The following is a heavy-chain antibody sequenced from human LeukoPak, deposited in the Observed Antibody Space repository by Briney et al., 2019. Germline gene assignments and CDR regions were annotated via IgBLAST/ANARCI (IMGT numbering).Heavy chain of an antibody. V-gene: IGHV3-23*01. Sequence: PGGSLRLSCAASGFTFSSYAMNWVRQAPGKGLEWVSSISESGGTTDYADSVKGRFTISRDNAKNSLYLQMNSLRAEDTAVYYCARDLLGYNYHYMDVWGKGTTVTVSS. CDR1: GFTFSSYA. CDR2: ISESGGTT. CDR3: ARDLLGYNYHYMDV. D-gene: IGHD1-20*01. J-gene: IGHJ6*03.